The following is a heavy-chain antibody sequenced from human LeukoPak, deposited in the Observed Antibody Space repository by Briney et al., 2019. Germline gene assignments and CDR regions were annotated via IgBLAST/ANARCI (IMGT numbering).Heavy chain of an antibody. J-gene: IGHJ2*01. CDR1: GYSFTSSW. Sequence: LGEPLKISCKGSGYSFTSSWIGWVRQMPGKGLEWMGIIYPGDSATRYSPSVQGQVTISADKSISTAYLQWSSLKASDTAMYYCARLDCSGGSCYQGENYYWYFDLWGRGTLVTVSS. D-gene: IGHD2-15*01. CDR3: ARLDCSGGSCYQGENYYWYFDL. V-gene: IGHV5-51*01. CDR2: IYPGDSAT.